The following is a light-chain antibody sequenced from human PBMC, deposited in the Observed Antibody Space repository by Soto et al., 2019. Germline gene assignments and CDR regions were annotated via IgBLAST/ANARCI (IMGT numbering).Light chain of an antibody. Sequence: DIQMTQSPSSLSASAGDRVTITCRASQSISTYLNWYQQRPGKAPKLLIYAASNLQSGVPSRFSGSGSGTDFTLSISSLQPEDSATYHCQQSYSFSWTFGQGTKVEIK. CDR1: QSISTY. J-gene: IGKJ1*01. CDR2: AAS. V-gene: IGKV1-39*01. CDR3: QQSYSFSWT.